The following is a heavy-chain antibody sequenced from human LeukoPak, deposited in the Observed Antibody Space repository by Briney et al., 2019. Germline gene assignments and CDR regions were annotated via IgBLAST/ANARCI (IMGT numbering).Heavy chain of an antibody. CDR2: INPSGGST. V-gene: IGHV1-46*01. CDR3: ARDRRGRLGLTLMYYYYGMDV. J-gene: IGHJ6*02. CDR1: GYTFTSYY. Sequence: ASVKVSCKASGYTFTSYYMHWVRQAPGQGLEWMGIINPSGGSTSYAQKFQGGVTMTRDTSTSTVYMELSSLRSEDTAVYYCARDRRGRLGLTLMYYYYGMDVWDQGTTVTVSS. D-gene: IGHD3-9*01.